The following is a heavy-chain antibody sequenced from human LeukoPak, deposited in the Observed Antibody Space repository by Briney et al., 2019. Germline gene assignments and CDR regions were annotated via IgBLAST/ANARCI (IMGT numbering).Heavy chain of an antibody. V-gene: IGHV3-7*01. J-gene: IGHJ3*02. D-gene: IGHD2-8*02. CDR1: GFTFSSYW. CDR2: IKQDGSEK. CDR3: ARDDVTTNGGVIADSRLFDI. Sequence: GGSLRLSCAASGFTFSSYWMSWVRQAPGKGLEWVANIKQDGSEKYYVVSVKGRFTISRDNAKNSLYLQMNSLRGEDTALYYCARDDVTTNGGVIADSRLFDIWGQGTMVTVSS.